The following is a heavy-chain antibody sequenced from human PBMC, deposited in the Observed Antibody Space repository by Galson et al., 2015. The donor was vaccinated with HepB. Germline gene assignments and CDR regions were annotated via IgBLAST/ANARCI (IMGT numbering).Heavy chain of an antibody. CDR3: AKEDGVSRALDY. CDR1: GFTFSRFG. Sequence: SLRLSCAASGFTFSRFGMFWVRQAPGKGLEWVSVMSDDGSKKYYADSVKGRFTISRDNSKNTLYLQMNSLRGEDTAAYYCAKEDGVSRALDYWGQGTLVTVSS. J-gene: IGHJ4*02. D-gene: IGHD2-8*01. CDR2: MSDDGSKK. V-gene: IGHV3-30*18.